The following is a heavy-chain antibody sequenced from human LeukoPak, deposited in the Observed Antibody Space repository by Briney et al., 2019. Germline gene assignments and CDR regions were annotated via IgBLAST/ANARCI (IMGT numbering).Heavy chain of an antibody. J-gene: IGHJ4*02. CDR1: GGSFSGYY. CDR2: INHSGST. Sequence: ETLSLTCAVYGGSFSGYYWSWIRQPPGKGLEWIGEINHSGSTNYNPSLKSRVTISVDTSKNQFSLKLSSVTAADTAVYYCAREVVQLEPDYFDYWGQGALVTVSS. V-gene: IGHV4-34*01. D-gene: IGHD1-1*01. CDR3: AREVVQLEPDYFDY.